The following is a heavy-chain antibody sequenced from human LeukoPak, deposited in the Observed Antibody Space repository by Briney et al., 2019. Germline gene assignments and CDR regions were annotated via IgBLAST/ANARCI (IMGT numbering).Heavy chain of an antibody. V-gene: IGHV3-7*01. Sequence: SGGSLRLSCAASGFTFSSYSMNWVRQAPGKGLEWVANIKQDGSEKYYVDSVKGRFTISRDNAKNSLYLQMNSLRAEDTAVYYCARERDTAMVIDYWGQGTLVTVSS. D-gene: IGHD5-18*01. CDR2: IKQDGSEK. J-gene: IGHJ4*02. CDR1: GFTFSSYS. CDR3: ARERDTAMVIDY.